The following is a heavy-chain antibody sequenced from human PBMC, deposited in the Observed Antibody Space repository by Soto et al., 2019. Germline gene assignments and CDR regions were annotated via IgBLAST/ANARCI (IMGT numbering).Heavy chain of an antibody. Sequence: GESLKISCKGSGYSFTSYWISWVRQMPGKGLEWMGRIDPIDSYTNYSPSFQGHVTISADKSISTAYLQWSSLKASDTAMYYCARRSHMSRRGETFSYYYYGMDVWGQGTTVTVSS. V-gene: IGHV5-10-1*01. J-gene: IGHJ6*02. CDR2: IDPIDSYT. CDR3: ARRSHMSRRGETFSYYYYGMDV. D-gene: IGHD3-16*01. CDR1: GYSFTSYW.